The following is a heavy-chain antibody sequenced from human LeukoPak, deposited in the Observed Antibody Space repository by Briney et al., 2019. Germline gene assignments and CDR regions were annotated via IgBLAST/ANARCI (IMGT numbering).Heavy chain of an antibody. CDR2: IIPILGIA. D-gene: IGHD4-17*01. CDR3: AREGGDYVDHYYYSMDV. V-gene: IGHV1-69*04. Sequence: ASVKVSCKASGGTFSSYTISWVRQAPGQGLEWMGRIIPILGIANYAQKFQGRVTITADKSTSTAYMELSSLRSEDTAVYYCAREGGDYVDHYYYSMDVWGQGTTVTVSS. J-gene: IGHJ6*02. CDR1: GGTFSSYT.